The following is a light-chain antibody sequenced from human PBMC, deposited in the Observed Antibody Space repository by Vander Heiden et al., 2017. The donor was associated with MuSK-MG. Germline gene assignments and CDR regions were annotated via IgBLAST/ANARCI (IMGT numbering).Light chain of an antibody. CDR2: AAA. CDR3: QQHNNYPLT. CDR1: QGISSF. V-gene: IGKV1-9*01. J-gene: IGKJ4*01. Sequence: DIQLTQSPSFLSASVGDRVTITCRASQGISSFLAWYQQKPGKAPNLLIYAAATLQSGVPSRFSGSKSGTEFTLTISSLQSEDFATYYCQQHNNYPLTFGGGTKVXIK.